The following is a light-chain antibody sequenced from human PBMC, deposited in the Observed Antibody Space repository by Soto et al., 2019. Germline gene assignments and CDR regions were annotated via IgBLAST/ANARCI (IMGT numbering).Light chain of an antibody. CDR2: GVI. Sequence: QSALTQPASVSGSPGQSITISCTGTSSDIESYDFVSWYQQHPGKAPKLIIYGVINRPSGVSNRFSGSKSGRTASLTISGLQAEDEADYYCSSFTSSSTLRVFGGGTQLTVL. CDR3: SSFTSSSTLRV. CDR1: SSDIESYDF. V-gene: IGLV2-14*01. J-gene: IGLJ3*02.